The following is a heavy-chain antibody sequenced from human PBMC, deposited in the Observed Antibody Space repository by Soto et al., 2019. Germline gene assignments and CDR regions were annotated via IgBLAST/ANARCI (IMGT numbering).Heavy chain of an antibody. Sequence: QVQLVQSGTELKRPGDSVKASCKASGYTFTGYYVHWVRQAPGQGLEWMGWINPNSGDTYLAQRFQGRVTMNRDTSIGTAYMELRGLTSDDTAEYYCAKGGAIVAAGTRVYLYNAMDVWGQGTTVTVSS. CDR1: GYTFTGYY. J-gene: IGHJ6*02. D-gene: IGHD1-26*01. CDR3: AKGGAIVAAGTRVYLYNAMDV. CDR2: INPNSGDT. V-gene: IGHV1-2*02.